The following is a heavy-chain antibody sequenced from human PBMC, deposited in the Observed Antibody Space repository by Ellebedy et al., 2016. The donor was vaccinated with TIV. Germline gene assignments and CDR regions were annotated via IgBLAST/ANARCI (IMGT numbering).Heavy chain of an antibody. Sequence: AASVKVSCKATGGVFTSFGLSWVRQAPGQGLEWMGGIVAVLLKTKSAQKFQGRVTFTADESTSTADMELSSLRSEDTAMYYCARGRELDLGSGTPELAFWGQGTLVPVSS. CDR1: GGVFTSFG. V-gene: IGHV1-69*10. D-gene: IGHD3-10*01. CDR3: ARGRELDLGSGTPELAF. J-gene: IGHJ4*02. CDR2: IVAVLLKT.